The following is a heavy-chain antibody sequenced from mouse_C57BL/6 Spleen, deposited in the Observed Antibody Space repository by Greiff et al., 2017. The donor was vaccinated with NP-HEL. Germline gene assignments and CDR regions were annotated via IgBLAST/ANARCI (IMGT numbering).Heavy chain of an antibody. V-gene: IGHV1-81*01. D-gene: IGHD4-1*01. J-gene: IGHJ2*01. CDR1: GYTFTSYG. CDR2: IYPRSGNT. Sequence: QVQLKESGAELARPGASVKLSCKASGYTFTSYGISWVKQRTGQGLEWIGEIYPRSGNTYYNEKFKGKATLTADKSSSTAYMELRSLTSEDSAVYFRARGGTSELGRAFDYWGQGTTLTVSS. CDR3: ARGGTSELGRAFDY.